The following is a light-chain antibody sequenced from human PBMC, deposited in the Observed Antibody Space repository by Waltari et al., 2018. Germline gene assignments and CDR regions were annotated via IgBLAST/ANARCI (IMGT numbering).Light chain of an antibody. V-gene: IGKV3-20*01. Sequence: EIVLTQSPGTLSLSPGEGATLSCRASQCVFGNHLPRFQQKPGQAPRPLLYGASSRARGIPNRFSGSGSGTDFTLTISRLEPDDFAVYYCQQYGSSWTFGPGTKVEIK. J-gene: IGKJ1*01. CDR1: QCVFGNH. CDR2: GAS. CDR3: QQYGSSWT.